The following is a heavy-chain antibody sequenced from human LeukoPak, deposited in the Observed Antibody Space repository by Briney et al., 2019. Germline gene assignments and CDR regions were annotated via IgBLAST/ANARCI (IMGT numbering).Heavy chain of an antibody. CDR3: GRGGVDD. V-gene: IGHV3-74*01. Sequence: GGSLRLSCAASGFTFSTYCMQWVRQAPGKGLVWVSRINSDGSSTPYAASVKGRFTISRDNAKNKLYLQMNSLRDEDTAVHYCGRGGVDDWGQGTLVTVSS. CDR1: GFTFSTYC. J-gene: IGHJ4*02. D-gene: IGHD3-16*01. CDR2: INSDGSST.